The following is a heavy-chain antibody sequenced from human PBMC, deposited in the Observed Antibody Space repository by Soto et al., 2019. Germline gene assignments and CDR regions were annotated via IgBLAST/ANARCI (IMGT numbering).Heavy chain of an antibody. CDR3: ARESSGYGGAFDI. V-gene: IGHV3-48*01. J-gene: IGHJ3*02. D-gene: IGHD5-12*01. Sequence: GGSLRLSCAASGFTFSIYSMNWVRQAPGKGLEWVSYISSHADSVKGRFTISRDNAKNSLYLQMNSLRAEDTAVYYCARESSGYGGAFDIWGQGTMVTVSS. CDR2: ISS. CDR1: GFTFSIYS.